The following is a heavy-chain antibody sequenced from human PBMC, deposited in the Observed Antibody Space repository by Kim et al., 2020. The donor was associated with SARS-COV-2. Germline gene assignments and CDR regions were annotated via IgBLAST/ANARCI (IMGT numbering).Heavy chain of an antibody. CDR1: GYTFTTYG. CDR2: INTNTGNP. V-gene: IGHV7-4-1*02. Sequence: ASVKVSCKASGYTFTTYGMNWVRQAPGQGLEWMGWINTNTGNPTYAQDFTGRFVFSLDTSVSTAYLQISSLKAEDTAVYYCARDSYYFDSSLYYATVEYWGKGTLVTVSS. D-gene: IGHD3-22*01. J-gene: IGHJ4*02. CDR3: ARDSYYFDSSLYYATVEY.